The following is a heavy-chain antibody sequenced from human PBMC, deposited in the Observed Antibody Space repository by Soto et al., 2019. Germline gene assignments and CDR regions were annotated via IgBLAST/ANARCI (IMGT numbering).Heavy chain of an antibody. CDR1: GGSISSGGYY. CDR2: IYYSGST. V-gene: IGHV4-31*03. J-gene: IGHJ6*02. Sequence: TLSLTCTVSGGSISSGGYYWSWIRQHPGKGLEWIGYIYYSGSTYYNPSLKSRVTISVDTSKNQFSLKLSSVTAADTAVYYCARVRYITGSYYYGMDVCGQGTTVTVSS. D-gene: IGHD2-2*02. CDR3: ARVRYITGSYYYGMDV.